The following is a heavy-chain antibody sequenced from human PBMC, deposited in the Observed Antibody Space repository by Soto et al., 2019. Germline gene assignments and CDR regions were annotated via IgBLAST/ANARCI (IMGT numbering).Heavy chain of an antibody. D-gene: IGHD3-22*01. Sequence: PGGSLRLSCAASGFTFTNYAMSWARQAPGKGLEWVSAISGSGGSTYYADSVKGRFTISRDNSKNTVHLQMNSLRADDTAVYYCAKVRGYRYDTSGYYSDDYCGQGTLVTVSS. CDR2: ISGSGGST. CDR1: GFTFTNYA. V-gene: IGHV3-23*01. J-gene: IGHJ4*02. CDR3: AKVRGYRYDTSGYYSDDY.